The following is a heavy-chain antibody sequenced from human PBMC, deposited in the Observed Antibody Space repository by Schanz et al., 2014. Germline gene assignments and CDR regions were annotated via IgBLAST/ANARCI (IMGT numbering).Heavy chain of an antibody. D-gene: IGHD6-13*01. CDR2: ICRSSSTI. CDR3: ATETYSSSWCFDY. V-gene: IGHV3-48*02. CDR1: GSTFSNYW. Sequence: EVQLVESGGGLVQPGGSLRLSCAVSGSTFSNYWMTWVRQAPGKGLEWVSYICRSSSTIYYTDSVKGRFTISRDNAKNSVFLQMNGLRDEDTAVYYCATETYSSSWCFDYWGQGTLVTVSS. J-gene: IGHJ4*02.